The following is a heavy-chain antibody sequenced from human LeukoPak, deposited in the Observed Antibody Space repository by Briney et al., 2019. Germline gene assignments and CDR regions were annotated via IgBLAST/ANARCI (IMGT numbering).Heavy chain of an antibody. V-gene: IGHV3-21*01. CDR3: ARDGDGDYYYYMDV. J-gene: IGHJ6*03. Sequence: PGGSLRLSCAASGFTFSTYTMNWVRQAPGKGLEWVSSISSRGGYIYSADSVKGRFTISRDNARNSLYLQMNSLRAEDTAVYYCARDGDGDYYYYMDVWGKGTTVTISS. D-gene: IGHD7-27*01. CDR2: ISSRGGYI. CDR1: GFTFSTYT.